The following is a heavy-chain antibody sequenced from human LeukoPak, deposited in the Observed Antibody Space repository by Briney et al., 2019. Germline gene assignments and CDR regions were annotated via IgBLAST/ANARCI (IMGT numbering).Heavy chain of an antibody. Sequence: SETLSLTCAVYGGSFSGYYWSWIRQPPGKGLEWIGEINHSGSTNYNPSLKSRVTISVDTSKNQSSLKLSSVTAADTAVYYCARGRRPDYWGQGTLVTVSS. J-gene: IGHJ4*02. CDR2: INHSGST. V-gene: IGHV4-34*01. CDR3: ARGRRPDY. CDR1: GGSFSGYY.